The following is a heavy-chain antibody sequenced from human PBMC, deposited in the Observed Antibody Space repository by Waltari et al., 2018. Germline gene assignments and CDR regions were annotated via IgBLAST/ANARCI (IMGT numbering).Heavy chain of an antibody. CDR1: GFTFSSYA. D-gene: IGHD2-15*01. J-gene: IGHJ4*02. Sequence: EVQLVESGGGLVQPGGSLRLSCAASGFTFSSYAMGWVRQAPGERLGWVSAISGSGGSTNYADSVKGRFTISRDNSKNTLYLQMNSLRAEDTAVYYCAREGGGTDYWGQGTLVTVSS. CDR2: ISGSGGST. CDR3: AREGGGTDY. V-gene: IGHV3-23*04.